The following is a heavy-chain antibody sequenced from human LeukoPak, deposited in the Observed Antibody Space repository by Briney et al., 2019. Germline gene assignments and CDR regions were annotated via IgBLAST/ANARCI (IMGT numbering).Heavy chain of an antibody. CDR2: IYYSGST. J-gene: IGHJ4*02. CDR1: GGSISNDY. CDR3: ARSGLGIVDY. V-gene: IGHV4-59*12. Sequence: SETLSLTCTVSGGSISNDYWSWIRQPPGKGLEWIGYIYYSGSTNYNPSLKSRVTISVDTSKNQFSLQLNSVTPEDTAVYYCARSGLGIVDYWGQGTLVTVSS. D-gene: IGHD1-14*01.